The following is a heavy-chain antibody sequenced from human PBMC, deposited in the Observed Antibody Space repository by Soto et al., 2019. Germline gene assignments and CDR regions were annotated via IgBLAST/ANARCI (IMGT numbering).Heavy chain of an antibody. Sequence: HPGGSLRLSCAASGFTVSSNYMSWVRQAPGKGLEWVSVIYSGGSTYYADSVKGRFTISRDNSKNTLYLQMNSLRAEDTAVYYCARVSEVPYGSGSPTGFDPWSQGTLVTVSS. J-gene: IGHJ5*02. CDR2: IYSGGST. CDR3: ARVSEVPYGSGSPTGFDP. V-gene: IGHV3-66*01. CDR1: GFTVSSNY. D-gene: IGHD3-10*01.